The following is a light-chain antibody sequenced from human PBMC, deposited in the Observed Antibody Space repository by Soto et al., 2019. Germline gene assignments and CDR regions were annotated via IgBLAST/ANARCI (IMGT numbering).Light chain of an antibody. CDR2: DAS. CDR3: QQYNSYWT. J-gene: IGKJ1*01. Sequence: DIQMTQSPSTLSASVGDGVTITCRASQRISTWLAWYQQKPGKAPKLMISDASSLETGVSSRFSGSGSETEFSLNINSLQPDDFATYYCQQYNSYWTFGQGTKVDMK. CDR1: QRISTW. V-gene: IGKV1-5*01.